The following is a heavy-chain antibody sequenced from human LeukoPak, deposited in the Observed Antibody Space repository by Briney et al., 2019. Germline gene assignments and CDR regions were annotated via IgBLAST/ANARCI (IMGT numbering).Heavy chain of an antibody. CDR3: ARDRRYDYVWGSYLDAFDI. Sequence: GGSLRLSCAASGFTFSSYWMHWVRQAPGKGLVWVSRINSDGSSTNYADSVKGRFTISRDNAKNTLYLQMNSLRAEDTAVYYCARDRRYDYVWGSYLDAFDIWGQGTMVTVSS. CDR1: GFTFSSYW. CDR2: INSDGSST. D-gene: IGHD3-16*02. V-gene: IGHV3-74*01. J-gene: IGHJ3*02.